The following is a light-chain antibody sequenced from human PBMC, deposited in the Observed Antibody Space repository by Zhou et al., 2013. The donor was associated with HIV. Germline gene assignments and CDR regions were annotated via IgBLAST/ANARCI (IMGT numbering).Light chain of an antibody. Sequence: IVLTQSPGTLSLSPGMKATLSCKTNQRLKFSDLAWYQQKPGRAPRLLIYSASIRAYGIPDRFSGSGSGTDFTLTISRLEPEDFAVYYCQQYGSSPWTFGQGTKVEIK. CDR2: SAS. V-gene: IGKV3-20*01. J-gene: IGKJ1*01. CDR1: QRLKFSD. CDR3: QQYGSSPWT.